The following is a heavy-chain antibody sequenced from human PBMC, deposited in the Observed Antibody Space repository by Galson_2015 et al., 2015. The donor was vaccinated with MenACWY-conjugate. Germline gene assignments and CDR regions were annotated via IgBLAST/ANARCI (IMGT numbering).Heavy chain of an antibody. Sequence: SLRLSCAVSGFTFRQYAMSWVRQAPGTGLEWVSRISPDGSVTNYADSVKGRFTLSRDNAKNMVYLQMDGLGDEDTAVYFCARDNNWSFDSWGQGTLVTVSS. CDR1: GFTFRQYA. V-gene: IGHV3-74*01. CDR2: ISPDGSVT. CDR3: ARDNNWSFDS. D-gene: IGHD1-1*01. J-gene: IGHJ4*02.